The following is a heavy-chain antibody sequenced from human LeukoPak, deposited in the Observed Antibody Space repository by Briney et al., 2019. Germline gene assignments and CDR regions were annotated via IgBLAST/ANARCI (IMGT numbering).Heavy chain of an antibody. CDR1: GFTFSSYA. CDR2: FSGSGGDT. D-gene: IGHD3-22*01. CDR3: AKDRGRDYYDSSGYKEYYFDY. V-gene: IGHV3-23*01. Sequence: GGSLRLSCAASGFTFSSYAMSWVRQAPGKGLEWVSAFSGSGGDTYYADSVKGRFTISRDNSKNTLYLQMNSLRAEDTAVYYCAKDRGRDYYDSSGYKEYYFDYWGQGTLVTVSS. J-gene: IGHJ4*02.